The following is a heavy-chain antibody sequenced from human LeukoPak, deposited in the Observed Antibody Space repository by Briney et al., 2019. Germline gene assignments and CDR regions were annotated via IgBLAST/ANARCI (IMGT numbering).Heavy chain of an antibody. CDR1: GFTFDDYA. D-gene: IGHD2-15*01. Sequence: GRSLRLSCAASGFTFDDYAMHWVRQAPGKGLEWVSGISWNSGSIGYADSVKGRFTISRDNAKNSLYLQMNSLRAEDTALYYCAKAAGLGYCSGGSCYGADAFDIWGQGTMVTVSS. CDR3: AKAAGLGYCSGGSCYGADAFDI. CDR2: ISWNSGSI. V-gene: IGHV3-9*01. J-gene: IGHJ3*02.